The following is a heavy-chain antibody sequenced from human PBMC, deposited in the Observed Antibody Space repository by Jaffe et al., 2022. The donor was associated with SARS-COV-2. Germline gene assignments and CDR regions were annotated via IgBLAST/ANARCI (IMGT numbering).Heavy chain of an antibody. J-gene: IGHJ4*02. CDR3: ARGGDSSGWYEKIDY. CDR2: INPNSGGT. CDR1: GYTFTGYY. V-gene: IGHV1-2*06. Sequence: QVQLVQSGAEVKKPGASVKVSCKASGYTFTGYYMHWVRQAPGQGLEWMGRINPNSGGTNYAQKFQGRVTMTRDTSISTAYMELSRLRSDDTAVYYCARGGDSSGWYEKIDYWGQGTLVTVSS. D-gene: IGHD6-19*01.